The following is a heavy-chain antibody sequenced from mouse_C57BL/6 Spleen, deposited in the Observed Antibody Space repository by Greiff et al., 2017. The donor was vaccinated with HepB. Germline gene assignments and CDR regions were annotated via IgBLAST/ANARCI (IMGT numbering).Heavy chain of an antibody. J-gene: IGHJ2*01. Sequence: VQLQQPGAELVRPGTSVKLSCKASGYTFTSYWMHWVKQRPGQGLEWIGVIDPSDSYTNYNQKFKGKATLTVDTSSSTAYMQLSSLTSEDSAVYSCAIPITTVVDTHADWGQGTTRTVAS. CDR2: IDPSDSYT. CDR1: GYTFTSYW. D-gene: IGHD1-1*01. V-gene: IGHV1-59*01. CDR3: AIPITTVVDTHAD.